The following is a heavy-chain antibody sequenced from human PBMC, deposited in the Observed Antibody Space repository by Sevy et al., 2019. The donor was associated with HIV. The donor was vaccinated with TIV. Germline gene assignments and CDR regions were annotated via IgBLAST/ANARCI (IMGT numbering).Heavy chain of an antibody. CDR2: IKSKTDGGTI. J-gene: IGHJ6*02. CDR3: TTDPIILLLVTYGMDV. Sequence: GGSLRLSCAASGFTFTYAWMNWVRQAPGKGLEWVGRIKSKTDGGTIDYAAPVRGRFTISRDDSKNTLYLQMNSLKTEDTAVYYCTTDPIILLLVTYGMDVWGQGTTVTVSS. V-gene: IGHV3-15*01. CDR1: GFTFTYAW. D-gene: IGHD2-8*02.